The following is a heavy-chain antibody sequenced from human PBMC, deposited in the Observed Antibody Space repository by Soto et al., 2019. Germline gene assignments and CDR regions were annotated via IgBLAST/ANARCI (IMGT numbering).Heavy chain of an antibody. Sequence: SDTLSLTCAVYGGSFSGYYWSWIRQPPGKGLEWIGEINHSGSTNYNPSLKSRVTISVDTSKNQFSLKLSSVTAADTAVYYCARAKDYDFWSGYYSPKGEFDYWGQGTLVTVSS. CDR2: INHSGST. V-gene: IGHV4-34*01. D-gene: IGHD3-3*01. J-gene: IGHJ4*02. CDR3: ARAKDYDFWSGYYSPKGEFDY. CDR1: GGSFSGYY.